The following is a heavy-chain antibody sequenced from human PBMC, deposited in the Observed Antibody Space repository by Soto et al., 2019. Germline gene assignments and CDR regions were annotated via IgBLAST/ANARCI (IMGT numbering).Heavy chain of an antibody. V-gene: IGHV1-69*01. CDR1: EGTFSSFV. CDR3: ARALGYSYCLYFDY. J-gene: IGHJ4*02. D-gene: IGHD5-18*01. CDR2: ISPVSDTP. Sequence: QVQLVQSGAEVKKPGSSVKVSCKASEGTFSSFVISWVRQAPGQGPEWMGEISPVSDTPNYAQKFQGRVTITADESTSTAYMELRSLRPEDTAVYYCARALGYSYCLYFDYWCQGTLVTVSS.